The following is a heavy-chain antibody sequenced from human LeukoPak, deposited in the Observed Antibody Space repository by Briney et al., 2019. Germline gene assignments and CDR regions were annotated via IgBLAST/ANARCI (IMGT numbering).Heavy chain of an antibody. J-gene: IGHJ4*02. D-gene: IGHD3-22*01. CDR3: ARHVVAVGFDY. CDR2: ISYDGSNK. V-gene: IGHV3-30*04. CDR1: GFTFSSYA. Sequence: GGSLRLSCAASGFTFSSYAMHWVRQAPGKGLEWVAVISYDGSNKYYADSVKGRFTISRDNSKNTLYLQMNSLRAEDTAVYYCARHVVAVGFDYWGQGTLVTVSS.